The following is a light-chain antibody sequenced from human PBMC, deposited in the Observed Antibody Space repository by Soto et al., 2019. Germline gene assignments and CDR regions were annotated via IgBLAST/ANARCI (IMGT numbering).Light chain of an antibody. CDR1: SSDVGSYNR. J-gene: IGLJ1*01. CDR2: EVN. CDR3: GSYRSSSTYV. V-gene: IGLV2-18*02. Sequence: QSVLTQPPSVSGSPGQSVTISCTGTSSDVGSYNRVSWYQQTPGTAPKPMIYEVNNRPSGVPDRFSGSKSGNTASLTISGLQAEDEADYYCGSYRSSSTYVFGTGTKVTVL.